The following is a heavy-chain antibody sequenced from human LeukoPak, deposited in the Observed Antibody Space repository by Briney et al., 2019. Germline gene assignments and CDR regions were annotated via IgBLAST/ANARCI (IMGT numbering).Heavy chain of an antibody. CDR3: ARDHSSSSEDY. V-gene: IGHV4-34*01. J-gene: IGHJ4*02. CDR2: INHSGST. Sequence: SETLSHTCAVYGGSFSGYYWSWIRQPPGKGLEWIGEINHSGSTNYNPSLKSRVTISVDTSKNQFSLKLNSVTAADTAVYYCARDHSSSSEDYWGQGTLVTVSS. CDR1: GGSFSGYY. D-gene: IGHD6-13*01.